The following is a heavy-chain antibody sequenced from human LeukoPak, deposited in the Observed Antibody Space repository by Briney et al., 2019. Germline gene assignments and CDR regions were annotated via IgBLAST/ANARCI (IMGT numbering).Heavy chain of an antibody. CDR3: ATDPISGQPGAY. D-gene: IGHD2-21*01. CDR2: ISAYNGNT. J-gene: IGHJ4*02. CDR1: GYTFTSYG. Sequence: ASVKVSCKASGYTFTSYGISWVRQAPGQGLEWMGWISAYNGNTNYAQKLQGRVTMTTDTSTSTAYMELRSLRSDDTAVYYCATDPISGQPGAYWGQGTLVTVSS. V-gene: IGHV1-18*01.